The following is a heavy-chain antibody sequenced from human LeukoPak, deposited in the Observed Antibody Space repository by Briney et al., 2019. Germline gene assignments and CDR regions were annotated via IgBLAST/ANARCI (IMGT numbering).Heavy chain of an antibody. CDR2: IKQDGSEK. J-gene: IGHJ4*02. Sequence: GGSLRLSRAASGFTFSSYWMSWVRQAPGKGLEWVANIKQDGSEKYYVDSVKGRFTISRDNAKNSLYLQMNSLRAEDTAVYYCARDRYGDYFDYWRQGTLVTVSS. D-gene: IGHD4/OR15-4a*01. CDR1: GFTFSSYW. CDR3: ARDRYGDYFDY. V-gene: IGHV3-7*01.